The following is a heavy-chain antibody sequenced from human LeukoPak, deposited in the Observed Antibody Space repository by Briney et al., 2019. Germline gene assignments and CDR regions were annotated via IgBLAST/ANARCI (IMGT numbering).Heavy chain of an antibody. CDR1: GGSISSGSYY. J-gene: IGHJ4*02. CDR2: IYTSGST. Sequence: SETLSLTCTVSGGSISSGSYYWSWIRQPAGKGLEWIGRIYTSGSTNYNPSLKSRVTISVDTSKNQFSLKLSSVTAADTAVYYCAGGYYYGWYFDYWGQGTLVTVSS. CDR3: AGGYYYGWYFDY. D-gene: IGHD3-10*01. V-gene: IGHV4-61*02.